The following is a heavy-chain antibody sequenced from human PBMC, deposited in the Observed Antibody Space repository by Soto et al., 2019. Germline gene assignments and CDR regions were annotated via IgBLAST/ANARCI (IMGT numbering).Heavy chain of an antibody. CDR1: GGTFSSYA. D-gene: IGHD3-22*01. J-gene: IGHJ4*02. V-gene: IGHV1-69*01. CDR2: SIPIFGTA. CDR3: ARVGYSSGYYSY. Sequence: QVHLVQSGAEVKKPGSSVKVSCKASGGTFSSYAISWVRQAPGQGLEWMGGSIPIFGTANYGQKFQGRVTITADESTSTAYMELSSLRSEDTAVYYCARVGYSSGYYSYWGQGTLVTVSS.